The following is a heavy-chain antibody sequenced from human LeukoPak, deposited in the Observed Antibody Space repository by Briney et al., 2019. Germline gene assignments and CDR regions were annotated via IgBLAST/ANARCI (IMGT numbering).Heavy chain of an antibody. CDR3: AAWTDRGYNF. CDR2: INPAGSQT. J-gene: IGHJ4*02. V-gene: IGHV3-7*02. Sequence: PGESLRLSCAASGFSFRSSWMNWVRQAPGKGLQWVANINPAGSQTRFVDSVMGRFTTSKDNVKNSLYLQMNSLRVEDTAVFYCAAWTDRGYNFWGQGTVVTVSS. CDR1: GFSFRSSW. D-gene: IGHD5-24*01.